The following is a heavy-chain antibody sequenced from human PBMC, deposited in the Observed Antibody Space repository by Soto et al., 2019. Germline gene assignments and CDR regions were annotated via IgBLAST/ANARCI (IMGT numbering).Heavy chain of an antibody. J-gene: IGHJ6*02. CDR1: GFTCSSYS. CDR2: ISSSSSYI. CDR3: ASRVTIFGVGSPPERMDV. D-gene: IGHD3-3*01. Sequence: PGGPLRLSCAASGFTCSSYSMNWVRQAPGKGLEWVSSISSSSSYIYYADSVKGRFTISRDNAKNSLYLQMNSLRAEDTAVYYCASRVTIFGVGSPPERMDVWGQGTTVTVSS. V-gene: IGHV3-21*01.